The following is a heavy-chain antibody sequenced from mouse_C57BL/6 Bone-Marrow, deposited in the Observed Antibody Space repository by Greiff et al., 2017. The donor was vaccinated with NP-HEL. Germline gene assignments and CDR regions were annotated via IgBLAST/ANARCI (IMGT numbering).Heavy chain of an antibody. CDR3: ARGGTAPLH. CDR1: GYAFSSSW. V-gene: IGHV1-82*01. Sequence: LMKPGASVKISCKASGYAFSSSWMNWVKQRPGKGLEWIGRIYPGDGDTNYNGKFKGKATLTADKSSSTAYMQLSSLTSEDSAVYFCARGGTAPLHWGQGTLVTVSA. D-gene: IGHD3-3*01. J-gene: IGHJ3*01. CDR2: IYPGDGDT.